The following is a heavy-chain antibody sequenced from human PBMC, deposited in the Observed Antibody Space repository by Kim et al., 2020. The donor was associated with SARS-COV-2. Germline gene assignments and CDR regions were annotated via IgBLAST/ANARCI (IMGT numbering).Heavy chain of an antibody. D-gene: IGHD6-6*01. Sequence: SETLSLTCSVSGVSVHSNTYYWSWLRQPPGKGLEWIGYIYYSGSTNSNPSLRGRVTISLGGSENHFSLRLLSVTAADTAVYYCARARRPLIPEDAFDVWGRGTMVTVSA. V-gene: IGHV4-61*03. CDR1: GVSVHSNTYY. J-gene: IGHJ3*01. CDR3: ARARRPLIPEDAFDV. CDR2: IYYSGST.